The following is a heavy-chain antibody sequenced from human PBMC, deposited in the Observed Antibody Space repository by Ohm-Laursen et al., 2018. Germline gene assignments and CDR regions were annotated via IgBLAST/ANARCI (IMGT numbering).Heavy chain of an antibody. CDR2: ISYDGSNK. J-gene: IGHJ5*02. Sequence: SLRLSCAASGFTFSSYGMHWVRQAPGKGLEWVAVISYDGSNKYYADSVKGRFTISRDNSKNTLYLQMNSLRAEDTAVYYCAKTAIGCSGGSCRTNWFDPWGQGTLVTVSS. D-gene: IGHD2-15*01. CDR1: GFTFSSYG. V-gene: IGHV3-30*18. CDR3: AKTAIGCSGGSCRTNWFDP.